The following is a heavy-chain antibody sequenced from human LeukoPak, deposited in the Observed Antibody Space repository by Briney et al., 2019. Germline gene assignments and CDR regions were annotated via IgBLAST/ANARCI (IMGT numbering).Heavy chain of an antibody. Sequence: SETLSLTCTVSGDSIGSYFWRWVRQAPGKGQEGIGDNYHSGSTNYTPSLKSRVTISIDTSKNQFSLKLTSVTSADTAVYYCARDGPAYTSRWYDYYYGLDVWGQGTTVTVSS. CDR1: GDSIGSYF. D-gene: IGHD2-2*01. V-gene: IGHV4-59*01. J-gene: IGHJ6*02. CDR2: NYHSGST. CDR3: ARDGPAYTSRWYDYYYGLDV.